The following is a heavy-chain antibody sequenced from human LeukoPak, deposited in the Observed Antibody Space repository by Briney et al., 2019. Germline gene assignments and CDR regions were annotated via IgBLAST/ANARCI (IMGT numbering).Heavy chain of an antibody. V-gene: IGHV3-21*01. CDR1: GFTFSSYS. D-gene: IGHD6-13*01. Sequence: GGALRLSCAASGFTFSSYSMNWVRQAPGKGLEWVSSISSSSSYIYYADSVKGRFTISRDNAKNSLYLQMNSLRAEDTAVYYCARDLGVIAAAGIDYWGQGTLVTVSS. J-gene: IGHJ4*02. CDR2: ISSSSSYI. CDR3: ARDLGVIAAAGIDY.